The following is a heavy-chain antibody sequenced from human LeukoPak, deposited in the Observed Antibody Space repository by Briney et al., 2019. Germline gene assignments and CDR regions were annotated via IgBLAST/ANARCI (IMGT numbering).Heavy chain of an antibody. Sequence: SETLSLTCTVSGGSISSYYRSWIRQPAGKGLEWIGRIYTSGSTNYNPSLKSRVTMSVDTSKNQFSLKLSSVTAADTAVYYCARGKSSSSSPFDYWGQGTLVTVSS. J-gene: IGHJ4*02. V-gene: IGHV4-4*07. CDR3: ARGKSSSSSPFDY. D-gene: IGHD6-6*01. CDR2: IYTSGST. CDR1: GGSISSYY.